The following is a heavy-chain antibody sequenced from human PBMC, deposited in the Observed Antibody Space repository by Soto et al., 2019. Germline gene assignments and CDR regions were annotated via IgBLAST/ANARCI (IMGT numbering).Heavy chain of an antibody. V-gene: IGHV3-23*01. CDR3: AKGEGITGPTYPYYYYYYGIDV. J-gene: IGHJ6*02. Sequence: EVQLLESGGGLVQPGGSLRLSCAASGFTFSSYAMSWVRQAPGKGLEWVSAISGSGGSTYYADSVKGRFTISRDNSKNTLYLQMNSLSAEDTAVYYCAKGEGITGPTYPYYYYYYGIDVWGQGTTVTVSS. CDR1: GFTFSSYA. D-gene: IGHD1-7*01. CDR2: ISGSGGST.